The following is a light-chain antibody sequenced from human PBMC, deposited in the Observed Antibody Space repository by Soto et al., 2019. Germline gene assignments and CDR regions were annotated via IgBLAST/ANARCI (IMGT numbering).Light chain of an antibody. CDR1: QSVSSN. J-gene: IGKJ1*01. CDR3: QQYNTWT. Sequence: EIVMTQPPATLSASPGERATLSCRASQSVSSNLAWYQQKPGQAPRLLIYGASTRATGIPARFSGSGSGTEFTLTISSLQSEDFAVYYCQQYNTWTFSQGTKVDIK. CDR2: GAS. V-gene: IGKV3-15*01.